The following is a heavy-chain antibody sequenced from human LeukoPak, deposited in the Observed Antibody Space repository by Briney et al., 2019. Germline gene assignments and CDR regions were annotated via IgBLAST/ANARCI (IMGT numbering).Heavy chain of an antibody. CDR2: IYYSGST. D-gene: IGHD2-21*01. J-gene: IGHJ5*02. Sequence: SETLSLTCTVSGGSITSSSYYWGWIRQPPGKGLEWIGSIYYSGSTYYNPSLKSRVTLSVDTSKNQFSLRLSSVTAADTAVYYCAIDGEYRNWFDPWGQGTLVTVSS. CDR3: AIDGEYRNWFDP. V-gene: IGHV4-39*07. CDR1: GGSITSSSYY.